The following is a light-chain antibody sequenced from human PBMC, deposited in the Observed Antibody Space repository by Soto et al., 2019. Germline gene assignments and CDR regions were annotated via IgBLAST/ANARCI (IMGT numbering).Light chain of an antibody. CDR2: DAS. Sequence: ELVLTQSPATLSFSPGARATTSWGASQSVSSSYLAWYQQKPGLAPRLLIYDASSRATGIPDRFSGSGSGTEFTLTITSLQPDEFATYYCQRYNNWPLTGGGGTKVDIK. CDR1: QSVSSSY. V-gene: IGKV3D-20*01. CDR3: QRYNNWPLT. J-gene: IGKJ4*01.